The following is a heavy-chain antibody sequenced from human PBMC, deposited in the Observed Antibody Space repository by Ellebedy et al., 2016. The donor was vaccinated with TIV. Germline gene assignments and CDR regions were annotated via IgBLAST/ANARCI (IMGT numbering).Heavy chain of an antibody. J-gene: IGHJ1*01. CDR2: ISYHGSDR. D-gene: IGHD1-26*01. CDR3: ARGSGSYKEYFQR. V-gene: IGHV3-30-3*01. Sequence: LSLTCAASGFTFRRYAMSWVRQAPGKGLEWVAVISYHGSDRYYADSVKGRFTISRDNSKNTLYLQMNSLRAEDTAVYYCARGSGSYKEYFQRWGPGTLVTVSS. CDR1: GFTFRRYA.